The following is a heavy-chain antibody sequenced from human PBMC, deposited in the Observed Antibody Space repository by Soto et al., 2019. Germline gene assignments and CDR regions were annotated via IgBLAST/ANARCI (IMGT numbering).Heavy chain of an antibody. V-gene: IGHV1-69*13. CDR1: GGTFSSYA. CDR2: IIPIFGTA. Sequence: SVKVSCKDSGGTFSSYAISWVRQAPGQGLEWMGGIIPIFGTANYAQKFQGRVTITADESTSTAYMELSSLRSEDTAVYYCARCYGYNLGYFDYWGQGTLVNVSS. CDR3: ARCYGYNLGYFDY. J-gene: IGHJ4*02. D-gene: IGHD5-12*01.